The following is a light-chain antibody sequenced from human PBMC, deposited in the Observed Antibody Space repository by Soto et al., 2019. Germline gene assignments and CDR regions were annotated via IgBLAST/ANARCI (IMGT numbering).Light chain of an antibody. Sequence: QSVLTQPASVSGSPGQSITISCTGTSSDVGSYNLVSWYQQHPGKAPKLMVYEGSKRSSGVSNRFSGSQSDDTASLTISGLQAEDEADYYCCSYAGSSTYYVFGNGTKGTVL. J-gene: IGLJ1*01. CDR3: CSYAGSSTYYV. V-gene: IGLV2-23*01. CDR2: EGS. CDR1: SSDVGSYNL.